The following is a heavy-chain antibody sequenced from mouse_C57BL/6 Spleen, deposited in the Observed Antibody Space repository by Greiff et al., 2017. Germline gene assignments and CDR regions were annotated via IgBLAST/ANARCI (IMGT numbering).Heavy chain of an antibody. J-gene: IGHJ4*01. CDR2: IRSKSNNYAT. V-gene: IGHV10-1*01. Sequence: EVNVVESGGGLVQPKGSLKLSCAASGFSFNTYAMNWVRQAPGKGLEWVARIRSKSNNYATYYADSVKDRFTISRDDSESMLYLQMNNLKTEDTAMYYCVRHDSWVYAMDYWGQGTSVTVSS. CDR1: GFSFNTYA. CDR3: VRHDSWVYAMDY. D-gene: IGHD3-2*01.